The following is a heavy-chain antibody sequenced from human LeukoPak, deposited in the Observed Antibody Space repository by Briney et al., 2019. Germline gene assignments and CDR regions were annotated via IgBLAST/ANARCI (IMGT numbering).Heavy chain of an antibody. V-gene: IGHV3-53*01. CDR2: IYSGGST. CDR1: GFTVSSNY. J-gene: IGHJ4*02. CDR3: ARSGYYYDSSGYYYYFDY. Sequence: GGSLRLSCAASGFTVSSNYMSWVRQAPGEGLEWVSVIYSGGSTYYADSVKGRFTISRDNSKNTLYLQMNSLRAEDTAVYYCARSGYYYDSSGYYYYFDYWGQGTLVTVSS. D-gene: IGHD3-22*01.